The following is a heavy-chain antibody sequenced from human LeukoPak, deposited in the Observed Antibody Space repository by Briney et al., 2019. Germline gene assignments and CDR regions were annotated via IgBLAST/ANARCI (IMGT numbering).Heavy chain of an antibody. D-gene: IGHD3-16*01. Sequence: SETLSLTCTVSGGSISSGNYYWSWIRQPAGKGLEWIGRIFTRGSTNYNPSVKSRVTISVDTSKNQFSLRLTSVTAADTAVYYCAKMRGDDTFDTWGQGTMVTVSS. CDR1: GGSISSGNYY. CDR3: AKMRGDDTFDT. J-gene: IGHJ3*02. V-gene: IGHV4-61*02. CDR2: IFTRGST.